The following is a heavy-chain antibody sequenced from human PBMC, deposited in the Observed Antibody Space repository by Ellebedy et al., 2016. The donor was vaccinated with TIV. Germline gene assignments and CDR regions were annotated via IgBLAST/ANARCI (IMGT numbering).Heavy chain of an antibody. J-gene: IGHJ1*01. Sequence: GESLKISCAASGFTVSTSYMTWVRQAPGKGLEWVSVIYSGGSAYYADSVRGRFSVSRDNSKNMLYLHMTGLRLDDTAVYHCARGFGSGNYYNTDWGQGTLVVVS. CDR3: ARGFGSGNYYNTD. CDR2: IYSGGSA. V-gene: IGHV3-66*01. CDR1: GFTVSTSY. D-gene: IGHD3-10*01.